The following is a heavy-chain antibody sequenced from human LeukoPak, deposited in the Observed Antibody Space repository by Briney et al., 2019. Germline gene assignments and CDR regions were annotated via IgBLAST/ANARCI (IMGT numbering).Heavy chain of an antibody. CDR2: IQTKTDGGTT. CDR1: GFTFSSYA. V-gene: IGHV3-15*01. Sequence: PGGSLRLSCAASGFTFSSYAMSWVRQAPGKGLQWVGRIQTKTDGGTTDYAAPVKGRFTISRDDSKDTLYLQMNSLKFEDTAVYYCITGTYYADYWGQGTLVTVSS. CDR3: ITGTYYADY. D-gene: IGHD1-7*01. J-gene: IGHJ4*02.